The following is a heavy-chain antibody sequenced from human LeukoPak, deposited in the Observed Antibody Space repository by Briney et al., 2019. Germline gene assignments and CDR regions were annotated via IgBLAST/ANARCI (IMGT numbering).Heavy chain of an antibody. D-gene: IGHD2-8*02. CDR1: GFTFSKYP. Sequence: GGSLRLSCAASGFTFSKYPMHWVRQAPGKGLEWVADISYDVGSNTYYADSVKGRFTISRDNSKNTLYLQMNSLRAEDTAVYYCAKTYMWSIDAFHMWGQGTMVTVSS. CDR3: AKTYMWSIDAFHM. V-gene: IGHV3-30-3*01. J-gene: IGHJ3*02. CDR2: ISYDVGSNT.